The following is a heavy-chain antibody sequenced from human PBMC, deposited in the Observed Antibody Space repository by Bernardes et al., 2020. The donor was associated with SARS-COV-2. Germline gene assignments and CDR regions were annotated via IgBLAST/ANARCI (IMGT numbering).Heavy chain of an antibody. CDR3: AKDSFGGVIEGQYGMDV. J-gene: IGHJ6*02. V-gene: IGHV3-30*18. CDR2: ISYDGSNK. Sequence: GGSLRLSFAASGFTFSSYGMHWVRQAPGKGLEWVAVISYDGSNKYYADSVKGRFTISRDNSKNTLYLQMNSLRAEDTAVYYCAKDSFGGVIEGQYGMDVWGQGTTVTVSS. CDR1: GFTFSSYG. D-gene: IGHD3-16*02.